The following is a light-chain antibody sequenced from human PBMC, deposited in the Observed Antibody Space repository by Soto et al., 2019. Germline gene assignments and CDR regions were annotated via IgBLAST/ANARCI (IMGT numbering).Light chain of an antibody. CDR1: SSNIGSNT. Sequence: QSALTQPPSASGTPGQRVTISCSGSSSNIGSNTVNWYQQLPGTAPKLLIYSNNQRPSGVPFRFSGSKSGTSASLAISGLQSEDEADYYCAAWDDSLNGVVFGGGTNVTVL. J-gene: IGLJ2*01. V-gene: IGLV1-44*01. CDR2: SNN. CDR3: AAWDDSLNGVV.